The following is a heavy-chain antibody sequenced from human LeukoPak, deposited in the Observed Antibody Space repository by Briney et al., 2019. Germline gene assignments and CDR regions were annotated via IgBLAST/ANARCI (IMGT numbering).Heavy chain of an antibody. J-gene: IGHJ4*02. Sequence: GASVKVSCKASGYTFTSYYMHWVRQAPGQGLEWMGIINPSGGSTSYAQKFQGRVTMTRDTSTSTVYMELSSLRSEDTAVYYCARGALDYYDSSGYYFDYWGQGTLVTVSS. CDR2: INPSGGST. D-gene: IGHD3-22*01. V-gene: IGHV1-46*01. CDR1: GYTFTSYY. CDR3: ARGALDYYDSSGYYFDY.